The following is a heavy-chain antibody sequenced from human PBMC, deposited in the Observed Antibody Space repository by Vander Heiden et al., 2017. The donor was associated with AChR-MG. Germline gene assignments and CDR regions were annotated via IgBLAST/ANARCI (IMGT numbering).Heavy chain of an antibody. J-gene: IGHJ5*02. V-gene: IGHV2-5*02. CDR2: IYSDDRK. CDR3: AHRQYCTDTTCYIQYNWFDP. Sequence: QITLKESGPTLVRPTQTLTLTCTFSGFSPSPSGAGLGWLRQPPGKALGWLALIYSDDRKRYSPSLESRLSIAKDTAKNQVVLTMTNMDPVDTATYYCAHRQYCTDTTCYIQYNWFDPWGQGTLVIVSS. CDR1: GFSPSPSGAG. D-gene: IGHD2-2*02.